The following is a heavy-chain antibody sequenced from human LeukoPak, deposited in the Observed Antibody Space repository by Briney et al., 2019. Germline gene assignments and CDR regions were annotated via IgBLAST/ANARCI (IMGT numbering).Heavy chain of an antibody. CDR3: ARSYGDYAFDP. J-gene: IGHJ5*02. D-gene: IGHD4-17*01. CDR2: INPGGGST. Sequence: ASVKVSCKASGYSFSSYYMHWVRQAPGQGLEWMGIINPGGGSTSYAQKFRGRVTMTRDTSTSTVYMDLSSLRSEDTAVYYCARSYGDYAFDPWGQGTLVTVSS. V-gene: IGHV1-46*01. CDR1: GYSFSSYY.